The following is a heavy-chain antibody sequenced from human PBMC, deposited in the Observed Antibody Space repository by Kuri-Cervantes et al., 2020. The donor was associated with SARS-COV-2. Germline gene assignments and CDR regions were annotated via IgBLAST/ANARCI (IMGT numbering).Heavy chain of an antibody. Sequence: GGSLRLSCAASGFTFSSYSMNWVRQAPGKGLEWVSSISSSSSYIYYADSVKGRFTISRDNTKNSLYLQMNSLRAEDTAVYYCARGGYSSSWYSDYWGQGTLVTVSS. CDR1: GFTFSSYS. V-gene: IGHV3-21*01. J-gene: IGHJ4*02. D-gene: IGHD6-13*01. CDR2: ISSSSSYI. CDR3: ARGGYSSSWYSDY.